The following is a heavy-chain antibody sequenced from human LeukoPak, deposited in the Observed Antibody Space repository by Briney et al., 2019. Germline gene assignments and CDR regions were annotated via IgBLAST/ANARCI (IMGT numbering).Heavy chain of an antibody. V-gene: IGHV3-21*01. D-gene: IGHD3-22*01. CDR3: ARDIYYYDSSGYYFPGGSDY. J-gene: IGHJ4*02. CDR2: ISSSSYI. CDR1: GFTFSSYS. Sequence: PGGSLRLSCAASGFTFSSYSMNWVRQAPGKGLEWVSSISSSSYIYYADSVKGRFTISRDNAKNSLYLQMNSLRAEDTAVYYCARDIYYYDSSGYYFPGGSDYWGQGTLVTVSS.